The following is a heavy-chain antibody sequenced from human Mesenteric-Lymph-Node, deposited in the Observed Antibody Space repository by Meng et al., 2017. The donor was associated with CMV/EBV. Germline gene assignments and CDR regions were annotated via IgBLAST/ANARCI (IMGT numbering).Heavy chain of an antibody. Sequence: KASGYTFTGYYMHWVRQAPGQGLEWMGWINPNSGGTNYAQKFQGRVTMTRDTSISTAYMELSRLRSDDTAVYYCARHPREWGQSLDYWGQGTLVTVSS. CDR1: GYTFTGYY. J-gene: IGHJ4*02. CDR3: ARHPREWGQSLDY. CDR2: INPNSGGT. D-gene: IGHD2-8*01. V-gene: IGHV1-2*02.